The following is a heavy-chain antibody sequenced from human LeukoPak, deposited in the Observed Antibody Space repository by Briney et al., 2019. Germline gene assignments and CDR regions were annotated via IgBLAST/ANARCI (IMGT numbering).Heavy chain of an antibody. J-gene: IGHJ4*02. V-gene: IGHV1-46*01. Sequence: ASVKVSCKAFGYTFTSNYMHWVRQAPGQGPEWMGVISPSGGSTTYAQKFQGRVTLTRDMSTSTDYLELSSLRSEDTAVYYCAGSLGYCTSNVCYLKYWGQGTLVTVSS. D-gene: IGHD2-8*01. CDR3: AGSLGYCTSNVCYLKY. CDR1: GYTFTSNY. CDR2: ISPSGGST.